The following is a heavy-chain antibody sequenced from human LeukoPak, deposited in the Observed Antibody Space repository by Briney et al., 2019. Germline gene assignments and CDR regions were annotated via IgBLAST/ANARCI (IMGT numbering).Heavy chain of an antibody. CDR1: GFTFSNYA. D-gene: IGHD1-1*01. CDR3: AKGMVPLQTTYFDY. V-gene: IGHV3-23*01. Sequence: GGSLRLSCAAAGFTFSNYAMSWVRQAPGKGLEWVSGIRGNGGSTNYADSVKGRFTISRDNSKNMLYLQMNSLRAVDTAVYYCAKGMVPLQTTYFDYWGQGTLVTLSS. CDR2: IRGNGGST. J-gene: IGHJ4*02.